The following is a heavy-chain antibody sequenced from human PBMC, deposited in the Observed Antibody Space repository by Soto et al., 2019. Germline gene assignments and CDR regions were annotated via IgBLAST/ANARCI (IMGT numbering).Heavy chain of an antibody. CDR1: GFTFSSYG. Sequence: GGSLRLSCAASGFTFSSYGMHWVRQAPGKGLEWVAVIWYDGSNKYYADSVKGRFTISRDNSKNTLYLQMNSLRAEDTAVYYCARDAPYCSGGSCYSDYWGQGTLVTVSS. V-gene: IGHV3-33*01. J-gene: IGHJ4*02. D-gene: IGHD2-15*01. CDR2: IWYDGSNK. CDR3: ARDAPYCSGGSCYSDY.